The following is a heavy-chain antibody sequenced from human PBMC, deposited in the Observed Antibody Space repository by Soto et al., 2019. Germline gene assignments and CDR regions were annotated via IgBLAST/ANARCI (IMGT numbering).Heavy chain of an antibody. J-gene: IGHJ4*02. D-gene: IGHD2-15*01. CDR2: TSGSGGST. Sequence: GGSLRLSCAASGFTFSSYAMSWVRQAPGKGLEWVSATSGSGGSTYYADSVKGRFTISRDNSKNTLYLQMNSLRAEDTAVYYCAKDIRSGGSRYYFDYWGQGTLVTVSS. CDR3: AKDIRSGGSRYYFDY. CDR1: GFTFSSYA. V-gene: IGHV3-23*01.